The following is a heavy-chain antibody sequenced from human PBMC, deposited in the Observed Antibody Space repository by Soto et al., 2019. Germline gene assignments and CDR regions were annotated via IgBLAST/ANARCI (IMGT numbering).Heavy chain of an antibody. CDR3: ARAYDILTGYYGY. J-gene: IGHJ4*02. CDR2: IIPILGIA. V-gene: IGHV1-69*04. CDR1: GGTFSSYS. D-gene: IGHD3-9*01. Sequence: SVKVSCKASGGTFSSYSISWVRQAPGQGLEWMGRIIPILGIANYAQKFQGRVTITADKSTSTAYMELSSLRSEDTAVYYCARAYDILTGYYGYWGQGTLVTVSS.